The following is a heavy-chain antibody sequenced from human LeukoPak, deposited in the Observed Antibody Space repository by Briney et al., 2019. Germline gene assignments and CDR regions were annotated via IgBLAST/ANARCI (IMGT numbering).Heavy chain of an antibody. D-gene: IGHD2-8*01. CDR2: IKEDGSDK. J-gene: IGHJ4*02. Sequence: QPGGSLRLSCAASGFTFSTYWMAWVRQAPGKGLEWVANIKEDGSDKYYVDSVKGRFTISRDNAKKSQYLQMDSLRVEDTAVYYCARLRGELGVLMEFDSWGQGTLVTVSS. CDR1: GFTFSTYW. CDR3: ARLRGELGVLMEFDS. V-gene: IGHV3-7*05.